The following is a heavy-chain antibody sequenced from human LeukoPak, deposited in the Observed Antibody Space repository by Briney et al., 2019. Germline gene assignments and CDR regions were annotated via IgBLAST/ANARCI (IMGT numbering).Heavy chain of an antibody. J-gene: IGHJ4*02. D-gene: IGHD6-6*01. V-gene: IGHV5-51*01. CDR1: GYSFTNYR. CDR3: ARLAAREFDY. CDR2: IYPGDSDT. Sequence: GESLRISCKGSGYSFTNYRIGWVRQMPGKGLELMGIIYPGDSDTRYSPSFQGQVTISADKSISTAYLQWSSLKASVTAMYYCARLAAREFDYWGQGTLVTVSS.